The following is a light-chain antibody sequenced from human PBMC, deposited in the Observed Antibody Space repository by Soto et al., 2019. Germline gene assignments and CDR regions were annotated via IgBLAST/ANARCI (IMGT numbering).Light chain of an antibody. V-gene: IGKV1-39*01. CDR2: AAS. Sequence: DIQMTQSPASLSASVGDRVTITCRASQGISTYLNWYQQKPGKAPNLLIYAASSLQSGVPSRFSGSGSGTDFTLTISSLQPEDFATYYCQQSYSTLWTFGQGTKVDI. J-gene: IGKJ1*01. CDR1: QGISTY. CDR3: QQSYSTLWT.